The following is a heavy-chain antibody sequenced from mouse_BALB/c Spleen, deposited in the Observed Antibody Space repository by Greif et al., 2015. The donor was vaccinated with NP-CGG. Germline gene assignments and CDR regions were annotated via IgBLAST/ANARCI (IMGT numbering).Heavy chain of an antibody. D-gene: IGHD1-1*01. V-gene: IGHV1-18*01. Sequence: EVQLQQSGPELVKPGASVKISCKTSGYTFTEYTMHWVKQSHGKSLEWIGGINPNNGGTSYNQKFKGKATLTVDKSSSTAYMELRSLTSGDSAVYYCARGVHDYYGSSPQAMDYWGQGTSVTVSS. CDR1: GYTFTEYT. CDR3: ARGVHDYYGSSPQAMDY. CDR2: INPNNGGT. J-gene: IGHJ4*01.